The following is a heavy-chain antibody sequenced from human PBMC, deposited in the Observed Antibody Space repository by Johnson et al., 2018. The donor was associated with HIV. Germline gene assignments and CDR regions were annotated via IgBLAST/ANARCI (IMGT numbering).Heavy chain of an antibody. J-gene: IGHJ3*02. CDR2: ISSGGNSI. D-gene: IGHD5-12*01. CDR1: GFTFSDYY. V-gene: IGHV3-11*04. CDR3: ARLVATKDYAFDI. Sequence: QVQVVESGGGVVQPGRSLRLSCAASGFTFSDYYMSWIRQAPGKGLEWVSYISSGGNSIYYADSVKGRFTISRDNAKNSLFLQMNSLTAEATAVYYCARLVATKDYAFDIWGQGTMVTVSS.